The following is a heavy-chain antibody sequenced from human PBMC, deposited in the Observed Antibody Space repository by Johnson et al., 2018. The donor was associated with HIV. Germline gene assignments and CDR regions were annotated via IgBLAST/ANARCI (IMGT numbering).Heavy chain of an antibody. J-gene: IGHJ3*01. D-gene: IGHD2-15*01. V-gene: IGHV3-66*01. Sequence: MQLVESGGGLVQPGGSLRLSCAASGFTVSSNYMSWVRQAPGKGLEWVSLIYSDGSTSYADSVKGRFTISRDNSKNMVYLQMNSLRAEDTAVYYCAKERGISGGFDFWGQGTRVTVSS. CDR1: GFTVSSNY. CDR3: AKERGISGGFDF. CDR2: IYSDGST.